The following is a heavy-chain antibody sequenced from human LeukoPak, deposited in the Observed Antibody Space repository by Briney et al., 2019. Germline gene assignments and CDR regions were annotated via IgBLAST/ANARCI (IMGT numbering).Heavy chain of an antibody. J-gene: IGHJ4*02. V-gene: IGHV4-55*08. CDR1: GESITSDNW. Sequence: SETLSLTCALSGESITSDNWWSWVRQAPGKGLEWIGEIHHSAGTDYNPSLRSRVTMSIDSSQDQFYLHLQSVTAADTGMYFCAKDLGSNPGYWGQGTLVTVSS. CDR3: AKDLGSNPGY. CDR2: IHHSAGT. D-gene: IGHD4-11*01.